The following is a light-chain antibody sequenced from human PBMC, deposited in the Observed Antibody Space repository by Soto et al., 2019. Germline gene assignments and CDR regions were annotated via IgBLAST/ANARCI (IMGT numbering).Light chain of an antibody. CDR3: MQALQTLIT. V-gene: IGKV1-27*01. CDR2: AAS. J-gene: IGKJ5*01. CDR1: QDIGNF. Sequence: GDRVTITCRASQDIGNFLAWYQQKPGKVPKLLIYAASTLQSGVPSRFSGSGSGTDFTLKISRVEAEDVGVYYCMQALQTLITFGQGTRLEIK.